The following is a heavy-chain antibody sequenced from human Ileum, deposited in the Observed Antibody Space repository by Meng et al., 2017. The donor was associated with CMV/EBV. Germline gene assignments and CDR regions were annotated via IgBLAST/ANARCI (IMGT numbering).Heavy chain of an antibody. J-gene: IGHJ4*02. D-gene: IGHD2-8*01. CDR1: SNAW. V-gene: IGHV3-15*01. Sequence: SNAWLRWVRQAPGRGLEWVSRIRSKADGGTADYAAPVKGRFTISRDDSKNTLYLQMNSLKAEDTAMYYCTPQGSYCTNGVCYPFDYWGQGTLVTVSS. CDR3: TPQGSYCTNGVCYPFDY. CDR2: IRSKADGGTA.